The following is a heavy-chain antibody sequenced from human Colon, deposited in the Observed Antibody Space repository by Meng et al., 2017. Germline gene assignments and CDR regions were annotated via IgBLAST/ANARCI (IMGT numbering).Heavy chain of an antibody. J-gene: IGHJ4*02. CDR2: INHSGST. Sequence: QVQLQQWGAGLLKPSETLSLTCAVYGGSFSGYYWNWIRQSPGKGLEWIGEINHSGSTNYNPSLKSRVTISVDTSKNQFSLKLSSVTAADTAVYFCARVETATTNPYFDYWGQGTLVTVSS. CDR1: GGSFSGYY. V-gene: IGHV4-34*01. CDR3: ARVETATTNPYFDY. D-gene: IGHD5-24*01.